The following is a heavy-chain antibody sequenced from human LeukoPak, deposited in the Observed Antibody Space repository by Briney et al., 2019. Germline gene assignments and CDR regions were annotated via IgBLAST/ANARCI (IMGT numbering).Heavy chain of an antibody. Sequence: GSLRLSCAASGFTFSSYSMNWVRQPPGKGLEWIGSISYSGATYYNASLKSRLTVSADTSKKEFSLKLSSVTAADTAVYYCASLPRYDFWTWGQGNLVIVSS. CDR3: ASLPRYDFWT. CDR1: GFTFSSYSMN. D-gene: IGHD3-3*01. CDR2: ISYSGAT. V-gene: IGHV4-59*04. J-gene: IGHJ5*02.